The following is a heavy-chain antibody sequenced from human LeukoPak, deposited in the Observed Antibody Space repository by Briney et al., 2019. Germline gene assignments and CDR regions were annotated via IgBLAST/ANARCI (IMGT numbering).Heavy chain of an antibody. J-gene: IGHJ4*02. Sequence: GGSLRLSCVVSRFTFSSYSMSWVRQAPGKGLEWISSISSDSTDIDYLDSVRGRFTVSRDNTMKSLSLQMNSLRVEDTAVYFCARAPYFESSGPLWGQGTLVTVSS. D-gene: IGHD3-22*01. CDR3: ARAPYFESSGPL. V-gene: IGHV3-21*01. CDR1: RFTFSSYS. CDR2: ISSDSTDI.